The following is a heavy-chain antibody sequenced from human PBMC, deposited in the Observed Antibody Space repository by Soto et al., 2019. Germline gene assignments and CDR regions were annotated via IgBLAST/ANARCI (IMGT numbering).Heavy chain of an antibody. D-gene: IGHD2-2*01. CDR3: ARIPAAIGHMDV. V-gene: IGHV3-9*01. CDR2: IVWNSGNI. Sequence: EVQLVESGGGLVQPGTSLRLSCAASGFTFDDYAMHWVRQAPGKGLEWVSGIVWNSGNIAYADSVKGRFTISRDNAKKPLDPPKNSLRTEDPALYYCARIPAAIGHMDVWGKGNTVTGPS. CDR1: GFTFDDYA. J-gene: IGHJ6*03.